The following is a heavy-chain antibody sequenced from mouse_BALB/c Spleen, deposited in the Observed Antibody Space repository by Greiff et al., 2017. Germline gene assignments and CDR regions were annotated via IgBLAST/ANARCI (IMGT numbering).Heavy chain of an antibody. V-gene: IGHV5-4*02. CDR3: ARNYGRYFDV. Sequence: EVQVVESGGGLVKPGGSLKLSCAASGFTFSDYYMYWVRQTPEKRLEWVATISDGGSYTYYPDSVKGRFTISRDNAKNNLYLQMNSLQADDTAIYYCARNYGRYFDVWGAGTTVTVSS. CDR2: ISDGGSYT. CDR1: GFTFSDYY. D-gene: IGHD1-1*02. J-gene: IGHJ1*01.